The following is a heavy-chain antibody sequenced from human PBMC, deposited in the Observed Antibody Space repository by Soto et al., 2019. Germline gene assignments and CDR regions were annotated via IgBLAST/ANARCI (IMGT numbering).Heavy chain of an antibody. Sequence: QVQLQQWGAGLLKPSETLSLTCAVSGGSFSGYYWSWIRQPPGKGLEWIGEINHSGSTNYNPSLKSRVTISVDTSKNQFSLKLSSVTAADTAVYYCARGQVAAPLDYWGQGTLVTVSS. J-gene: IGHJ4*02. D-gene: IGHD2-15*01. V-gene: IGHV4-34*01. CDR1: GGSFSGYY. CDR3: ARGQVAAPLDY. CDR2: INHSGST.